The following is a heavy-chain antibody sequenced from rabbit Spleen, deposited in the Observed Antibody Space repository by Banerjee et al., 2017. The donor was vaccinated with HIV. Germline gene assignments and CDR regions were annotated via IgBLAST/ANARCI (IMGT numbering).Heavy chain of an antibody. D-gene: IGHD4-1*01. J-gene: IGHJ4*01. CDR3: ARHLPDGSGWVFGL. V-gene: IGHV1S45*01. CDR1: GFDFSSYG. Sequence: QEQLVESGGGLVQPGGSLKLSCKASGFDFSSYGVSWVRQAPGKGLEWIGCIGTGSGDTWYASWAKGRFTISKTSSTTVTLQVTSLTAADTATYFCARHLPDGSGWVFGLWGQGTLVTVS. CDR2: IGTGSGDT.